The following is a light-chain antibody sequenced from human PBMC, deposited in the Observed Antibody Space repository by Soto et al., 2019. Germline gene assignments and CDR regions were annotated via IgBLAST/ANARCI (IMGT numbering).Light chain of an antibody. Sequence: DIHLTQSPSFLSASVGDRVTITCRASQGIASSLAWYQQKAGKAPKLLIYAASTLESGVPSRFSGSGPGTEFTLTISSLQREDFAIYYCQPFNSYPLTFGGGTKVEIK. CDR3: QPFNSYPLT. J-gene: IGKJ4*01. CDR2: AAS. CDR1: QGIASS. V-gene: IGKV1-9*01.